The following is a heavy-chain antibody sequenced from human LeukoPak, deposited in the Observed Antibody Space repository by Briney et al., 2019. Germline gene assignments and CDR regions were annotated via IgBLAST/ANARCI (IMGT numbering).Heavy chain of an antibody. J-gene: IGHJ4*02. CDR2: ISYDGSNQ. D-gene: IGHD5-24*01. V-gene: IGHV3-30*19. CDR3: ARDMWRLQFYDY. Sequence: GGSLRLSCAASGFIFSNYGIHWVRQAPGKGLEWVAVISYDGSNQFYADSVKGRFTISRDNSQNTLYLQMNSLRAEDSAVYYCARDMWRLQFYDYWGQGTLVTVSS. CDR1: GFIFSNYG.